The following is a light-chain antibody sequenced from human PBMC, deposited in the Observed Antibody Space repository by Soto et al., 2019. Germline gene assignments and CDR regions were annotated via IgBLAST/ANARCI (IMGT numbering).Light chain of an antibody. Sequence: QSVVTQPASVSGSPGQSVTISCSGSDIGNYNLVSWYQHLPGRAPKLLIFEVTMRPSGISDRFSGSKSASTASLTISGLQAEDEGDYYCASYAGSRTYVFGSGTKSPS. CDR3: ASYAGSRTYV. CDR1: SDIGNYNL. CDR2: EVT. J-gene: IGLJ1*01. V-gene: IGLV2-23*02.